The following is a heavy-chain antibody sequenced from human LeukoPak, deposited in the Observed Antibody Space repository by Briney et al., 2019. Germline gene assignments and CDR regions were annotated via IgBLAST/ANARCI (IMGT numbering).Heavy chain of an antibody. V-gene: IGHV1-18*01. Sequence: GASVKVSCKASGYTFTSYGISWVRQAPGQGLEWMGWISAYNGNTNYAQKLQGRVTMTTDTSTSTAYMELRSLRSDDTAVYYCARVDDSSGYYYGMDVWGQGTTVTVSS. CDR3: ARVDDSSGYYYGMDV. J-gene: IGHJ6*02. D-gene: IGHD3-22*01. CDR2: ISAYNGNT. CDR1: GYTFTSYG.